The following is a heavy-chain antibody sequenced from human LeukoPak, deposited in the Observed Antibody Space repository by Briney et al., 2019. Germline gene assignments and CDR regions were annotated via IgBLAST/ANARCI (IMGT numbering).Heavy chain of an antibody. CDR3: ARDDGPYRYFDL. CDR1: GFTFSSYS. CDR2: ISSSSSYI. D-gene: IGHD4-17*01. Sequence: GGSLRLSCAASGFTFSSYSMNWVRQAPGKGLEWVSSISSSSSYIYYADSVKGRFTISRDNAKNSLYLQMNSLRAEDTAVYYCARDDGPYRYFDLWGRGTLVTVSS. J-gene: IGHJ2*01. V-gene: IGHV3-21*01.